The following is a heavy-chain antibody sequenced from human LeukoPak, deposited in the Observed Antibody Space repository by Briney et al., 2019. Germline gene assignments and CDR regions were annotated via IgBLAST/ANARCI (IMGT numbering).Heavy chain of an antibody. D-gene: IGHD6-6*01. J-gene: IGHJ3*02. CDR3: ARDPLSIAARRGAFDI. CDR1: GGSISSYY. CDR2: IYYSGST. Sequence: SETLSLTCTVSGGSISSYYWRWIRQPPGKGLEWIGYIYYSGSTNYNPSLKSRVTISVDTSKNQFSLKLSSVTAADTAVYYCARDPLSIAARRGAFDIWGQGTMVTVSS. V-gene: IGHV4-59*01.